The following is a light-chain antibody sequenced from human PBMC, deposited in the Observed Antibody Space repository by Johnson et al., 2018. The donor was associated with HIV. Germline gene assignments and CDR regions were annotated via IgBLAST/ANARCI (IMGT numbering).Light chain of an antibody. CDR1: SSNIGNNY. V-gene: IGLV1-51*02. CDR3: GTWDISLSVGYV. Sequence: QSILTQPPSVSAAPGQKVTISCSGSSSNIGNNYVSWYQQLPGTAPKLLIYENNKRPSGTPDRFSGSKSGTSATLGITGLQTGDEADYYCGTWDISLSVGYVFGTGTKVTVL. J-gene: IGLJ1*01. CDR2: ENN.